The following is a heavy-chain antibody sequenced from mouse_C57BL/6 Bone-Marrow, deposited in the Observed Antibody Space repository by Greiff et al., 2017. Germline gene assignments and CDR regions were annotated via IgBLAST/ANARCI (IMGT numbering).Heavy chain of an antibody. CDR3: ARRDWDEAWFAY. CDR1: GYSITSGYY. J-gene: IGHJ3*01. CDR2: ISYDGSN. D-gene: IGHD4-1*01. Sequence: ESGPGLVKPSQSLSLTCSVTGYSITSGYYWNWIRQFPGNKLEWMGYISYDGSNNYNPSLKNRISITRDTSKNQFFLKLNSVTTEDTATYYCARRDWDEAWFAYWGQGTLVTVSA. V-gene: IGHV3-6*01.